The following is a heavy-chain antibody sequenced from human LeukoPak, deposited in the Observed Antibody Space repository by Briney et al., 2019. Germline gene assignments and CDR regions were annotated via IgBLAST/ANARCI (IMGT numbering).Heavy chain of an antibody. CDR1: GGSISSGGYY. Sequence: SETLSLTCTVSGGSISSGGYYWSWIRQHPGEGLEWIGYIYYSGSTYYNPSLKSRVTISVDTSKNQFSLKLSSVTAADTAVYYCARDRAGYAFDIWGQGTMVTVSS. J-gene: IGHJ3*02. CDR2: IYYSGST. D-gene: IGHD3-10*01. V-gene: IGHV4-31*03. CDR3: ARDRAGYAFDI.